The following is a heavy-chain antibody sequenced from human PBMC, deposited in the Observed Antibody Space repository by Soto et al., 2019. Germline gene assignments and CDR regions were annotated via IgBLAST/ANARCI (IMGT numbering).Heavy chain of an antibody. CDR1: GYTFTDYY. Sequence: QVHLVQSGPEVKRPGASVQVSCETSGYTFTDYYLHWVRQAPGQGLEWMGWVNSKTGGTNYAQKFQGRVSMTRDTSLNTAYMDLNRLSSDDTAVYYCARGPRTTGYSGRWFDFDYWGLGTLVTVSS. CDR3: ARGPRTTGYSGRWFDFDY. J-gene: IGHJ4*02. V-gene: IGHV1-2*02. CDR2: VNSKTGGT. D-gene: IGHD1-26*01.